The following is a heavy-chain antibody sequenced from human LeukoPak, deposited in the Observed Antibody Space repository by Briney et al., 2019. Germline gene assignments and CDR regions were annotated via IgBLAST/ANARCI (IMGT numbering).Heavy chain of an antibody. CDR1: GFTFSSYG. J-gene: IGHJ4*02. Sequence: PGGSLRLSCAASGFTFSSYGMHWVRQAPGKGLEWVAVISYDGSNKYYADSVKGRFTISRDNSKNTLYLQMNSLRAEDTAVYYCAKDRARYMITFGGLDYWGQGTLVTVSS. V-gene: IGHV3-30*18. D-gene: IGHD3-16*01. CDR3: AKDRARYMITFGGLDY. CDR2: ISYDGSNK.